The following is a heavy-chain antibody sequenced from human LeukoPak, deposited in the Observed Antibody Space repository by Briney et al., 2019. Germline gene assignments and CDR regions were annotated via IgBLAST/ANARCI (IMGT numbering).Heavy chain of an antibody. D-gene: IGHD6-13*01. CDR3: AGASSSWYYFDY. Sequence: NPGGSLRLSCAASGFTFSSYSMNWVRQAPGKGLEWVSSISSSSSYIYYADSVKGRFTISRDNAKNSLYLQMNSLRAEDTAVYYCAGASSSWYYFDYWGQGTLVTVSS. V-gene: IGHV3-21*01. J-gene: IGHJ4*02. CDR2: ISSSSSYI. CDR1: GFTFSSYS.